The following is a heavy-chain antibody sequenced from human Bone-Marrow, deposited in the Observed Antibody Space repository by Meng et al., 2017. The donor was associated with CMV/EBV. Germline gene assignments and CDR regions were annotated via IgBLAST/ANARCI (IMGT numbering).Heavy chain of an antibody. CDR1: GFTFSRFV. V-gene: IGHV3-48*04. J-gene: IGHJ4*02. CDR2: ISNSPTTI. CDR3: VRGISYYFDY. Sequence: GGSLRLSCAASGFTFSRFVMNWVRQAPGKGLEWVSYISNSPTTIHYADSVKGRFTISRGNAKNSLYLQMNSLSAEDTAVYYCVRGISYYFDYWGQGALVTVSS. D-gene: IGHD3-3*02.